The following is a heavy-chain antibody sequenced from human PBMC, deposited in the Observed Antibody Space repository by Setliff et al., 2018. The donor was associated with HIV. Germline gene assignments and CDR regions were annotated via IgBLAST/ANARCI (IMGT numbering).Heavy chain of an antibody. CDR2: INHSGST. D-gene: IGHD2-15*01. Sequence: GSLRLSCAASGFTFSSYAMGWVRQTPGKGLEWIGDINHSGSTNYNPSLKSRVTISEDMSKNQFSLELSSVTAADTAVYFCARGPLYCSGGNCYLYYFDYWGQGTLVTVSS. CDR3: ARGPLYCSGGNCYLYYFDY. J-gene: IGHJ4*02. V-gene: IGHV4-34*01. CDR1: GFTFSSYA.